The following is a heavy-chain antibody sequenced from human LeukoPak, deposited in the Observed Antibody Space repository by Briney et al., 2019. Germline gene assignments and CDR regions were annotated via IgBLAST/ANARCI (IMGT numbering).Heavy chain of an antibody. CDR2: IYTSGST. V-gene: IGHV4-4*09. D-gene: IGHD6-13*01. CDR3: ARIRIASAGTPNWFDP. J-gene: IGHJ5*02. Sequence: SETLSLACTVSGGSISSYYWSWIRQPPGKGLEWIGYIYTSGSTNYNPSLKSRVTISVDTSKNQFSLKLSSVTAADTAVYYCARIRIASAGTPNWFDPWGQGTLVNGSA. CDR1: GGSISSYY.